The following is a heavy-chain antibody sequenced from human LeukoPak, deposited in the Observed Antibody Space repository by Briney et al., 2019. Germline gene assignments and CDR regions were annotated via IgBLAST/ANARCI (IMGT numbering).Heavy chain of an antibody. J-gene: IGHJ5*02. D-gene: IGHD4-23*01. Sequence: GASVKVSCKASGYTFTGYYMHWVRQAPGQGLEWMGWINPNSGGTNYAQKFQGRVTMTRDTSISTAYMELSRLRSDDTAVYYCARGTWANRNSRRGWFDPWGQGTLVTVSS. V-gene: IGHV1-2*02. CDR3: ARGTWANRNSRRGWFDP. CDR2: INPNSGGT. CDR1: GYTFTGYY.